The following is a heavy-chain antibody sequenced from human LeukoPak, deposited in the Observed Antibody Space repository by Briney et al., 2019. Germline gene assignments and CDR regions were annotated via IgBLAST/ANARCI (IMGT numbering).Heavy chain of an antibody. CDR2: IRYDGSNE. J-gene: IGHJ4*02. V-gene: IGHV3-30*02. CDR1: GFSFSGYG. Sequence: GGSLRLSCAASGFSFSGYGMHWVRQAPGKGLEWVAFIRYDGSNEYYADSVKGRFTISRDNAKNSLYLQMNSLRAEDTAVYYCAREWGNPREYWGQGTLVTVSS. CDR3: AREWGNPREY. D-gene: IGHD7-27*01.